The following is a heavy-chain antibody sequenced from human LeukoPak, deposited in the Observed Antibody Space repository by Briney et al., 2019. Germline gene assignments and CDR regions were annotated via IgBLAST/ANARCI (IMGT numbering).Heavy chain of an antibody. CDR1: GGSISSYY. Sequence: PSETLSLTCTVSGGSISSYYWSWIRQPPGEGLEWIGYIYYSGSTNYNPSLKSRVTISVDTSKNQFSLKLSSVTAADTAVYYCAREAHWGDDAFDIWGQGTMVTVSS. CDR2: IYYSGST. D-gene: IGHD3-10*01. J-gene: IGHJ3*02. CDR3: AREAHWGDDAFDI. V-gene: IGHV4-59*01.